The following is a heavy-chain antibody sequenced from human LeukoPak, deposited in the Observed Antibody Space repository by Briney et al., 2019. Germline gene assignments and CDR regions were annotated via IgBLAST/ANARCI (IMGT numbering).Heavy chain of an antibody. CDR2: IYYSGST. CDR1: GGSISSSSYY. CDR3: ARQLGYCSSTSCYADKVDY. Sequence: SETLSLTCIVSGGSISSSSYYWGWIRQPPGKGLEWIGSIYYSGSTYYNPSLKSRVTISVDTSKNQFSLKLSSVTAADTAVYYCARQLGYCSSTSCYADKVDYWGQGTLATVSS. V-gene: IGHV4-39*01. J-gene: IGHJ4*02. D-gene: IGHD2-2*01.